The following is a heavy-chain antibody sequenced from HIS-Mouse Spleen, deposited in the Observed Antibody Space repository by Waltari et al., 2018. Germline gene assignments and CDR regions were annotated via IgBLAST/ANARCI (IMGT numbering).Heavy chain of an antibody. J-gene: IGHJ2*01. Sequence: QLQLQESGPGLVKPSETLSLTCTVSGGSISSSSYYWGWIRQPPGKGLEWIGSFYYSGSTYYNPSLKSRVTISVDTSKNQFSLKLSSVTAADTAVYYCARHNLNYWYFDLWGRGTLVTVSS. CDR3: ARHNLNYWYFDL. V-gene: IGHV4-39*01. CDR2: FYYSGST. CDR1: GGSISSSSYY.